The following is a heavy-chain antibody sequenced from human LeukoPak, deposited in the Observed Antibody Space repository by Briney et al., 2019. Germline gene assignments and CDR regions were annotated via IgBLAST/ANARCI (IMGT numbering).Heavy chain of an antibody. Sequence: GASVKVSCKASGYTFTSYGISWVRQAPGQGLEWMGWISAYNGNTNYAQKLQGRVTMTTDTSTSTAYMELRSLRSDDTAVYYCARDYDFWSGSPSYMDVWGKGTTVTVSS. CDR1: GYTFTSYG. CDR3: ARDYDFWSGSPSYMDV. J-gene: IGHJ6*03. D-gene: IGHD3-3*01. CDR2: ISAYNGNT. V-gene: IGHV1-18*01.